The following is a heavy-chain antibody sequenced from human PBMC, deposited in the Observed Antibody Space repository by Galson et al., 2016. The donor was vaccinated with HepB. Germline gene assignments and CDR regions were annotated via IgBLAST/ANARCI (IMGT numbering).Heavy chain of an antibody. CDR2: IKSDGSYR. J-gene: IGHJ4*02. Sequence: SLRLSCATSGFTFSNYWMHWVRQAPGKGLVCVARIKSDGSYRDYGDSVQGRFTISRDSAKNTVYLQMNSLRVEDTAVYYCVTFGVAAPGGFDNWGQGTLVTVSS. D-gene: IGHD6-13*01. CDR1: GFTFSNYW. CDR3: VTFGVAAPGGFDN. V-gene: IGHV3-74*01.